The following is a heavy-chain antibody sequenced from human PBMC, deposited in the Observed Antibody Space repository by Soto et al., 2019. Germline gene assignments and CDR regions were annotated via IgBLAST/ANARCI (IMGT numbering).Heavy chain of an antibody. CDR1: GYTFIRYG. Sequence: QVQLAQSANEVKKPGASVRVSCKAAGYTFIRYGIAWVRQAPGQGLEWMGWISPYNDYTVYAQKFQGRVSMTADTSTRTVYMNLRGLKSDDTGVYYCARGGYYDTSWGKLSHYGLDVWGQGTSVSVSS. CDR3: ARGGYYDTSWGKLSHYGLDV. D-gene: IGHD3-16*01. V-gene: IGHV1-18*01. CDR2: ISPYNDYT. J-gene: IGHJ6*02.